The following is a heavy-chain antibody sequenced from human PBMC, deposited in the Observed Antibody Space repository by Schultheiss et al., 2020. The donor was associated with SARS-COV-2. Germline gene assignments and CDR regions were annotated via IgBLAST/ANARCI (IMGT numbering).Heavy chain of an antibody. D-gene: IGHD3-3*01. CDR3: ARQYNFLDY. J-gene: IGHJ4*02. CDR2: IDWEDDK. CDR1: GFSFNTTGMC. V-gene: IGHV2-70*12. Sequence: SGPTLVKPTQTLALTCTFSGFSFNTTGMCVTWIRKPPGKALEFLAVIDWEDDKYYSTSLRTRLTISKDTSKNLVVLTMTNMGPGDTGTYYCARQYNFLDYWGQGILVTVS.